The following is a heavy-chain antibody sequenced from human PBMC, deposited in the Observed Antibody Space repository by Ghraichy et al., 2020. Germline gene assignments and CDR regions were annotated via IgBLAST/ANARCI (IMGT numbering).Heavy chain of an antibody. CDR1: GFTFSSYA. D-gene: IGHD1-14*01. Sequence: GGSLRLSCAASGFTFSSYAINWVRQAPGKGLEWVSSISGSGVSTYYVDSVKGRFTIYRDNSKNTLYLQMNSLRAEDTAVYYCVKVLTTWYNYYYAMDVWGQGTTVTVSS. V-gene: IGHV3-23*01. CDR3: VKVLTTWYNYYYAMDV. J-gene: IGHJ6*02. CDR2: ISGSGVST.